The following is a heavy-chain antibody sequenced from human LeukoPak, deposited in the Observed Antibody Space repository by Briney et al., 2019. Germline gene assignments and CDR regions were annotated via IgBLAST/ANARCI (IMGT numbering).Heavy chain of an antibody. CDR1: GFTFSTYW. J-gene: IGHJ4*02. CDR2: IKQDGTEN. V-gene: IGHV3-7*01. D-gene: IGHD3-3*01. CDR3: ARDRNTDFWSGYYTNYFDY. Sequence: GESLRLSCAASGFTFSTYWMSWVRQAPGKGLEWVASIKQDGTENYYVDSVNGRFTISRDNAKNSLYLQLNSLRAEDTAVYYCARDRNTDFWSGYYTNYFDYWGQGTLVTVSS.